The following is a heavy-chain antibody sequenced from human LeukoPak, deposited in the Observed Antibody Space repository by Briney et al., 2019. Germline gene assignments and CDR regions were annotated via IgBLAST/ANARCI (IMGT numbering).Heavy chain of an antibody. J-gene: IGHJ4*02. D-gene: IGHD6-19*01. CDR1: GYTFTSYG. V-gene: IGHV1-18*01. Sequence: ASVKVSCKASGYTFTSYGISWVRQAPGQGLEWMGWISAYNGNTNYAQKLQGRVTMTTDTSTSTAYMELRSLRSDDTAVYYCARDKGGGAVAGTATDYWGQGTLVTVSS. CDR2: ISAYNGNT. CDR3: ARDKGGGAVAGTATDY.